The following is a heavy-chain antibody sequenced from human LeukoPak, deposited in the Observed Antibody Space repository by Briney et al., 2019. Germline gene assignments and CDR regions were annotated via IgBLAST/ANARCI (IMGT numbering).Heavy chain of an antibody. Sequence: GGSLRLSCAAPGFIIDEYAIHWVGQAPGKGLEWVSLISGDGGSTFYADSVKGRFTISRDNSKNSLSLQMSSLRSEDTALYFCARESERSGWYDYWGQGTLVTVSS. D-gene: IGHD6-13*01. CDR1: GFIIDEYA. V-gene: IGHV3-43*02. CDR3: ARESERSGWYDY. J-gene: IGHJ4*02. CDR2: ISGDGGST.